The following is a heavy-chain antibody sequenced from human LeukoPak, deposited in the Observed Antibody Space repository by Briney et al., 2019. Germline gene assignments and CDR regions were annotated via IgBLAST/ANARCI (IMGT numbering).Heavy chain of an antibody. CDR3: AKVYDTGTYYPLGY. Sequence: PGRSLRLSCAASGFSFSTYGMHWVRQAPGKGLEWVAVISYDGSNKYYADSVKGRFTISRDNSKNILYLQMNSLRAEDTAVYYCAKVYDTGTYYPLGYWAQGTLVTVSS. CDR1: GFSFSTYG. V-gene: IGHV3-30*18. J-gene: IGHJ4*02. D-gene: IGHD3-22*01. CDR2: ISYDGSNK.